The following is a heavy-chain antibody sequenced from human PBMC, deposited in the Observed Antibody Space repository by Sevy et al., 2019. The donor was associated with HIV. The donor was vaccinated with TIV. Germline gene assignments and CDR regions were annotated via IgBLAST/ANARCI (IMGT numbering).Heavy chain of an antibody. J-gene: IGHJ5*02. D-gene: IGHD4-17*01. CDR3: ARDNPAVTQEAMNWFDP. Sequence: GGSLRLSCAASGFTFSSYAMHWVRQAPGKGLEWVAVISYDGSNKYYADSVKGRFTISRDNSKNTLYLQMNSLRAEDTAVYYWARDNPAVTQEAMNWFDPWGQGTLVTVSS. V-gene: IGHV3-30*04. CDR2: ISYDGSNK. CDR1: GFTFSSYA.